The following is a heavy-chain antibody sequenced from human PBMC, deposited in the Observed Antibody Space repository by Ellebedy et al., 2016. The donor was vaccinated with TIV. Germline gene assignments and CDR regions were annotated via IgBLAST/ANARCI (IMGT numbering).Heavy chain of an antibody. Sequence: GESLKISCAASGFTFSPYAMAWVRQAPGKGLEWVSGIVGSGAEKYADSVKGRFTISRDNSKRTVDLQMSSVRAEDTAVYFCAKDRTSGDGYWVFDSWGQGTMVSVSS. D-gene: IGHD2-21*02. V-gene: IGHV3-23*01. CDR1: GFTFSPYA. J-gene: IGHJ4*02. CDR3: AKDRTSGDGYWVFDS. CDR2: IVGSGA.